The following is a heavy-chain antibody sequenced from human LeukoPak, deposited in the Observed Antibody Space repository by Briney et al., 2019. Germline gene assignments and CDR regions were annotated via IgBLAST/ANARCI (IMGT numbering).Heavy chain of an antibody. V-gene: IGHV4-59*02. CDR2: MYYSGST. Sequence: SETLSLTCTVSGDSVSLYYWSWIRQPPGKGLEWIGNMYYSGSTTYNPSLKSRITLSVDTSKNQFSLKLSSVTAADTAVYYCARGMFAFDIWGQGKMVTVSS. J-gene: IGHJ3*02. D-gene: IGHD3-10*02. CDR3: ARGMFAFDI. CDR1: GDSVSLYY.